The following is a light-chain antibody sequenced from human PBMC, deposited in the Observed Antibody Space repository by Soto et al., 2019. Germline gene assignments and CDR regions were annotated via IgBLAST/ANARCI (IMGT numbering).Light chain of an antibody. CDR3: QQLNSYLRT. J-gene: IGKJ1*01. Sequence: IQLTQSPSSLSASVGDRVTITCRASQGIGSYLAWYQQKPGEAPKLLIFAASTLQSGVPSRFSGSGSGTEFTLTISSLQPEDFATYYCQQLNSYLRTFGQGTKVDIK. CDR1: QGIGSY. CDR2: AAS. V-gene: IGKV1-9*01.